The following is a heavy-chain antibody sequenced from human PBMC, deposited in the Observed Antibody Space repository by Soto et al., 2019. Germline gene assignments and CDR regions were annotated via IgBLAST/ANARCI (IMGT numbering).Heavy chain of an antibody. J-gene: IGHJ5*02. CDR3: ARGQGRGTIFGVAIPVGFDP. V-gene: IGHV1-8*01. CDR2: MNPNSGNT. D-gene: IGHD3-3*01. CDR1: GYTFTSYD. Sequence: GASVKVSGKASGYTFTSYDINWVRQATGQGLEWMGWMNPNSGNTGYAQKFQGRVTMTRNTSISTAYMELSSLRSEDTAVYYCARGQGRGTIFGVAIPVGFDPWGQGTLVTVSS.